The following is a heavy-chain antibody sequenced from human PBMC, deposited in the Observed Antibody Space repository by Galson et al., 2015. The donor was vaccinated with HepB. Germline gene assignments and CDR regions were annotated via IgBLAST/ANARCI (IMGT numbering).Heavy chain of an antibody. CDR1: GFTFSSYA. Sequence: SLRLSCAASGFTFSSYAMSWVRQAPGKGLEWVSDISGSGGGTYYADSVKGRFTISRDNSKNTLYLQMITLRAEDTALYYCAKTGAYCSGTGCPYEYWGQGTLVTVSS. D-gene: IGHD2-2*01. CDR2: ISGSGGGT. V-gene: IGHV3-23*01. CDR3: AKTGAYCSGTGCPYEY. J-gene: IGHJ4*02.